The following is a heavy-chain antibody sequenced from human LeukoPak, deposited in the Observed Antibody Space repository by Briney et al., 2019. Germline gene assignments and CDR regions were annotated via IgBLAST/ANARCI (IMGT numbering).Heavy chain of an antibody. V-gene: IGHV4-34*01. D-gene: IGHD3-22*01. CDR2: INHSGST. J-gene: IGHJ4*02. CDR3: ARARYYYDSSGYYRAPKYYFDY. CDR1: GGSFSGYY. Sequence: PSETLSLTCAVYGGSFSGYYWSWIRQPPGKGLEWIGEINHSGSTNYNPSLKSRVTISVDTSKNQFSLKLSSVTAADTAVYYCARARYYYDSSGYYRAPKYYFDYWGQGTLVTVSS.